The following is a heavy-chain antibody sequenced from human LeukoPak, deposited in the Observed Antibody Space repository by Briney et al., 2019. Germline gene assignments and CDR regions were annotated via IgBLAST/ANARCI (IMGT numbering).Heavy chain of an antibody. D-gene: IGHD6-13*01. Sequence: GGSLRLSCAASGFTFSSYALHWVRQAPSKGLEWVALISYDEINKYYADSVKGRFTISRDTSKNTLYLQMNSLRAEDTAVYYCAKDLGKVIAAAFDYWGQGTLVTVSS. J-gene: IGHJ4*02. CDR3: AKDLGKVIAAAFDY. CDR1: GFTFSSYA. V-gene: IGHV3-30*07. CDR2: ISYDEINK.